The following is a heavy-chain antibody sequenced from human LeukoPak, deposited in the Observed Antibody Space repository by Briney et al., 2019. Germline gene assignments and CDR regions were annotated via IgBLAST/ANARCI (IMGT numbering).Heavy chain of an antibody. CDR1: GFTFSSYA. J-gene: IGHJ6*03. CDR2: ISYDGSNK. V-gene: IGHV3-30*04. Sequence: GGSLRLSCAASGFTFSSYAMHWVRQAPGKGLEWVAVISYDGSNKYYADSVKGRFTISRDNSKNTLYLQMNSLRAEDTAVYYCARAGLGLRWYPRHYYMDVWGKGTTVTVSS. CDR3: ARAGLGLRWYPRHYYMDV. D-gene: IGHD4-23*01.